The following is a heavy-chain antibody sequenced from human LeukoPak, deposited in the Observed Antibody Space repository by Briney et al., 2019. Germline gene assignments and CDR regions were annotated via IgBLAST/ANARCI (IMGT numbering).Heavy chain of an antibody. J-gene: IGHJ4*02. V-gene: IGHV3-23*01. CDR2: ISGSGGST. CDR3: VSHYQNSSYILSHFDY. D-gene: IGHD3-22*01. CDR1: GFTFTSYA. Sequence: GGSLRLSCAASGFTFTSYAMSWVRQAPGKGLEWVSVISGSGGSTYYADSVKGRLTISRDNWKNTLYLQMNSLRAEDTATYLCVSHYQNSSYILSHFDYWGQGTLVTVSS.